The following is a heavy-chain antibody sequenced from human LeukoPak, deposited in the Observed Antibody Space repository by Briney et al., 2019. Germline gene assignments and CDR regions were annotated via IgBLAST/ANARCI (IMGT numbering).Heavy chain of an antibody. Sequence: GGSLRLSCAVSGFTFSKYWMRWVRQAPGKGLEWVSAISGSGGSTYYADSVKGRFTISRDNSKNTLYLQMNSLRAEDTAVYYCAKDPLRGPGIASNWIDPWGQGTLVTVSS. CDR3: AKDPLRGPGIASNWIDP. V-gene: IGHV3-23*01. CDR1: GFTFSKYW. J-gene: IGHJ5*02. D-gene: IGHD6-13*01. CDR2: ISGSGGST.